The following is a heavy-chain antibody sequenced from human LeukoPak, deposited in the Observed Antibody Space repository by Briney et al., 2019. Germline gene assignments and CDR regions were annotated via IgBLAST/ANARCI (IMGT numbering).Heavy chain of an antibody. CDR3: ARVRSFGVVIEV. CDR2: IYYTGST. D-gene: IGHD3-3*01. Sequence: PSETLSLTCTVPGASINNFDFYLGWIRQPPGEGLEWIGHIYYTGSTYSNPSLESRVSISIDTSRNQFSLNLTSVTVSDTAVYYCARVRSFGVVIEVWGPGTLVTVSP. J-gene: IGHJ4*02. V-gene: IGHV4-30-4*08. CDR1: GASINNFDFY.